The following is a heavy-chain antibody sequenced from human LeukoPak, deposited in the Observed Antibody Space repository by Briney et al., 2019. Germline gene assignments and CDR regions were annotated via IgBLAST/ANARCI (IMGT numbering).Heavy chain of an antibody. V-gene: IGHV1-69*13. D-gene: IGHD2-15*01. J-gene: IGHJ4*02. CDR3: AREGPYCSGGSCYYYFDY. Sequence: ASVKVSCKASGGTFSSYAISWVRQAPGQGLEWMGGIIPIFGTANYARKFQGRVTITADESTSTAYMELSSLRSEDTAVYYCAREGPYCSGGSCYYYFDYWGQGTLVTVSS. CDR2: IIPIFGTA. CDR1: GGTFSSYA.